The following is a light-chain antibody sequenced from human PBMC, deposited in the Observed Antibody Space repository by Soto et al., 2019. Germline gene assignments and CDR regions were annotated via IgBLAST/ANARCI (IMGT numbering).Light chain of an antibody. V-gene: IGKV1-39*01. CDR2: AAS. CDR3: QQSYSTLMYT. J-gene: IGKJ2*01. CDR1: QSISSY. Sequence: DIQMTQSPSSLSASVGDRVTITCRASQSISSYLNWYQQKPGKAPKLLIYAASSLQSGVPSRFSGSGSGTEFTLTISSLQPEDFATYHRQQSYSTLMYTFGQGNKLEIK.